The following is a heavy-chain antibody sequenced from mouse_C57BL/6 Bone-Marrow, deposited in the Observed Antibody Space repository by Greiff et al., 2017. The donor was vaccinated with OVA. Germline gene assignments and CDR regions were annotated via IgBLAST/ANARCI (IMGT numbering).Heavy chain of an antibody. CDR1: GYTFTDYN. J-gene: IGHJ3*01. V-gene: IGHV1-18*01. CDR2: INPNNGGT. D-gene: IGHD2-5*01. CDR3: ARSYDYSNPWFAY. Sequence: EVKLMESGPELVKPGASVKIPCKASGYTFTDYNMDWVKQSHGKSLEWIGDINPNNGGTIYNQKFKGKATLTVDKSSSTAYMELRSLTSEDTAVYYCARSYDYSNPWFAYWGQGTLVTVSA.